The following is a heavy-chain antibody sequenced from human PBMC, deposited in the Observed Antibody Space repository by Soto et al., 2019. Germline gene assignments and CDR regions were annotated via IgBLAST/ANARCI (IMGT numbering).Heavy chain of an antibody. J-gene: IGHJ6*02. CDR1: GFTFSSYW. CDR3: ARDPSIVGAAGEGYYYYYGMDV. Sequence: EVQLVESGGGLVQPGGSLRLSCAASGFTFSSYWMSWVRQAPGKGLEWVTNIKQDGSEKYYVDSVKGRFTISRDNAKNSLYLQMSSLSAEDTAVYYCARDPSIVGAAGEGYYYYYGMDVWGQGTTVTVSS. V-gene: IGHV3-7*01. CDR2: IKQDGSEK. D-gene: IGHD1-26*01.